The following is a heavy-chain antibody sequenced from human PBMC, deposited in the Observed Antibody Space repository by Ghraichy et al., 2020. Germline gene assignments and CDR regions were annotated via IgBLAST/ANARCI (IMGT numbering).Heavy chain of an antibody. CDR2: ISGSGGST. CDR1: GFTFSSYA. J-gene: IGHJ6*03. CDR3: AKKGGDCSSTSCYRYYYYYMDV. D-gene: IGHD2-2*02. V-gene: IGHV3-23*01. Sequence: LSLTCAASGFTFSSYAMSWVRQAPGKGLEWVSAISGSGGSTYYADSVKGRFTISRDNSKNTLYLQMNSLRAEDTAVYYCAKKGGDCSSTSCYRYYYYYMDVWGKGTTVTVSS.